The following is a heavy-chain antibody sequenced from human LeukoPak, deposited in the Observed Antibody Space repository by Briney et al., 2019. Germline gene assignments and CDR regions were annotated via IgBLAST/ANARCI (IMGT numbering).Heavy chain of an antibody. V-gene: IGHV4-59*01. J-gene: IGHJ5*02. CDR1: GGSISGYY. D-gene: IGHD3-3*01. CDR2: MYYSGST. Sequence: PSETLSLTCSVSGGSISGYYWSWIRQPPGKGLEWIGDMYYSGSTNYNPSLKSRVTISVDTSKKQISLKLNSVTAADTAVYHCARGTVFGVATNWFDPWGQGTLVTVSS. CDR3: ARGTVFGVATNWFDP.